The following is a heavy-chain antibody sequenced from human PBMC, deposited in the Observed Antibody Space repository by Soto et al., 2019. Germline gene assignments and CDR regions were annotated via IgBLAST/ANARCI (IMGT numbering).Heavy chain of an antibody. D-gene: IGHD2-15*01. CDR1: GFTFRNYA. V-gene: IGHV3-30-3*01. J-gene: IGHJ6*02. Sequence: QVQLVESGGGVVQPGGSLRLSCAASGFTFRNYAMHWVRQAPGKGLECLAVIAYDGSNAFYRDSVKGRFTISRDNSKHTLYLHMNSRRSEDMDAYYCARGDREDILVVVGARPGEYGIDIWGQGTTVTVSS. CDR3: ARGDREDILVVVGARPGEYGIDI. CDR2: IAYDGSNA.